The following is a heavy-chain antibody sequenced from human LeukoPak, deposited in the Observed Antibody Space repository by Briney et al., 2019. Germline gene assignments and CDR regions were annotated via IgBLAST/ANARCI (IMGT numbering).Heavy chain of an antibody. CDR1: GYTFSGYY. Sequence: EASVKVSCKASGYTFSGYYMHWVRQAPVQGLERMGWIIPNSVGTNYAQKFQGWVIMTRDTSISTAYMELSRLRSDDTAVYYCARGGITGTTRGPTRLNDAFDIWGQGTTVTVSS. CDR2: IIPNSVGT. V-gene: IGHV1-2*04. CDR3: ARGGITGTTRGPTRLNDAFDI. D-gene: IGHD1-20*01. J-gene: IGHJ3*02.